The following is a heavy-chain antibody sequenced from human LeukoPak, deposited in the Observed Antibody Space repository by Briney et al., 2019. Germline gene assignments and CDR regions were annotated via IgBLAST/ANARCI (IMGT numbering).Heavy chain of an antibody. J-gene: IGHJ3*02. CDR3: ARGGGDDYGGNSDAFDI. V-gene: IGHV4-59*01. CDR1: GGSISSYY. Sequence: PSETLSLTCTVSGGSISSYYWSWIRQPPGKGLESIGYIYYSGSTNYNPSLKSRVTISVDTSKNQFSLKLSSVTAADTAVYYCARGGGDDYGGNSDAFDIWGQGTMVTVSS. CDR2: IYYSGST. D-gene: IGHD4-23*01.